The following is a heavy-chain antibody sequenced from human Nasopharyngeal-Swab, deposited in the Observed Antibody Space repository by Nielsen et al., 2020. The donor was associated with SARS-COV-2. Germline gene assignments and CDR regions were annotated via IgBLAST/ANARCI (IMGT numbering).Heavy chain of an antibody. CDR1: GDTFNDYA. Sequence: SVKVSCKASGDTFNDYAINWVRQAPGEGLEWMGGIITILGTANYAQKFQGRVTITTDESTATAYMELSRLRSEDTAMYYCVRGLRENWFDPWGQGTRVTVSS. CDR2: IITILGTA. D-gene: IGHD3-16*01. CDR3: VRGLRENWFDP. V-gene: IGHV1-69*05. J-gene: IGHJ5*02.